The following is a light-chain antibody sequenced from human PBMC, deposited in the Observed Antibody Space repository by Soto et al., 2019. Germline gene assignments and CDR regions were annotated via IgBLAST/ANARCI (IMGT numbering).Light chain of an antibody. CDR1: SSNIGAGFY. CDR3: HSYDSGVSASV. CDR2: SDV. V-gene: IGLV1-40*01. Sequence: QSVLTQPPSVSGAPGQRVSISCSGSSSNIGAGFYVHWYQQFPGAAPKLLIYSDVNRPSGVPYRFSASKSGTSASLTITGLQTEDEAHYYGHSYDSGVSASVFGGGTKVTVL. J-gene: IGLJ2*01.